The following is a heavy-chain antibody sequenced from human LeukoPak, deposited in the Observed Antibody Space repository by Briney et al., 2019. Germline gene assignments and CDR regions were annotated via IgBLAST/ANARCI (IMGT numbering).Heavy chain of an antibody. CDR2: IYYSGST. D-gene: IGHD5-18*01. J-gene: IGHJ4*02. CDR3: ARGYSYGSYYFDY. V-gene: IGHV4-59*01. CDR1: GGSISSYY. Sequence: SETLSLTCTVSGGSISSYYWSWIRQRPGKGLEWIGYIYYSGSTNYNPSLKSRVTISVDTSNNQFSLRLSSVTAADTATYYCARGYSYGSYYFDYWGQGTLVTVSS.